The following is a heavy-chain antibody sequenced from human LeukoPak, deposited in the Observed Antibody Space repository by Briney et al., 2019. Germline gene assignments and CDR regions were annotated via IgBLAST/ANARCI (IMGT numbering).Heavy chain of an antibody. J-gene: IGHJ4*02. D-gene: IGHD2-15*01. V-gene: IGHV4-30-2*01. CDR3: ARAKDGPYYFDY. CDR1: GGSISSGGYS. Sequence: SGNLSLTCSDSGGSISSGGYSWSWIRKPPGKGLEWIGYIYHSGSTYYNPSLKSRVTISVDRSKNQFSLKLSSVTAADTAVYYCARAKDGPYYFDYWGQGTLVTVSS. CDR2: IYHSGST.